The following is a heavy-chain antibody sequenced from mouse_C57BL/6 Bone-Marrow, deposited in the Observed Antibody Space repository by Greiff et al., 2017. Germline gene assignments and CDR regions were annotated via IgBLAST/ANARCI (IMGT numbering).Heavy chain of an antibody. CDR1: GFSLSTSGMG. V-gene: IGHV8-12*01. CDR3: ARRARWLLRGDYYAMDD. CDR2: NYWDDDK. Sequence: QVTLKVSGPGILQSSQTLSLTCSFSGFSLSTSGMGVSWIRQPSGKGLEWLAHNYWDDDKRYNPSLKSRLTISKDTSRNQVFLKITSVDTADTATYYGARRARWLLRGDYYAMDDWGQGTSVTVSS. D-gene: IGHD2-3*01. J-gene: IGHJ4*01.